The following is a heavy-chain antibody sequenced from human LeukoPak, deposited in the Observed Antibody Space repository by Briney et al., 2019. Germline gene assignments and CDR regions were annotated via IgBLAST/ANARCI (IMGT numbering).Heavy chain of an antibody. J-gene: IGHJ5*02. D-gene: IGHD2-2*01. Sequence: SETLSLTCTVSGGSISNYYWSWIRQPPGKGLEWIGYIYYSGSTYYNPSLKSRVTISVDTTKNQFSLKLSSVTAADTAVYYCARDYQLLFGFDPWGQGTLVTVSS. CDR3: ARDYQLLFGFDP. CDR1: GGSISNYY. CDR2: IYYSGST. V-gene: IGHV4-59*06.